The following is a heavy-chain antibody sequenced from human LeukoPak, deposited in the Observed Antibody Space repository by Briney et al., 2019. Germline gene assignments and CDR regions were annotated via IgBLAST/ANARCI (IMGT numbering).Heavy chain of an antibody. Sequence: GGSLRLSCAPSGFTFSNYAMSWVRQAPGKGLEWVSIISDSGGSTIYADSVKGRFTISRDNSKNTLYLQMNSLGAEDTAVYYCARGYCSSTSCYLGYYFDYWGQGTLVTVSS. D-gene: IGHD2-2*01. J-gene: IGHJ4*02. CDR2: ISDSGGST. V-gene: IGHV3-23*01. CDR3: ARGYCSSTSCYLGYYFDY. CDR1: GFTFSNYA.